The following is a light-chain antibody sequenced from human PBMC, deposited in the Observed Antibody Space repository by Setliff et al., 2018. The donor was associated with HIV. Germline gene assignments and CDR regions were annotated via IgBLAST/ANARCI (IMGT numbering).Light chain of an antibody. J-gene: IGLJ1*01. Sequence: QSVLTQPASVSGSPGQSITISCTGTSSDVGGYNYVSWYQQHPGKAPKLMIYDVSNRPSGVSNRFSGSKSGNTASLTISGLQAEDEAYYYCSSYTSSNTYVFGTGTKVTVL. CDR2: DVS. V-gene: IGLV2-14*03. CDR1: SSDVGGYNY. CDR3: SSYTSSNTYV.